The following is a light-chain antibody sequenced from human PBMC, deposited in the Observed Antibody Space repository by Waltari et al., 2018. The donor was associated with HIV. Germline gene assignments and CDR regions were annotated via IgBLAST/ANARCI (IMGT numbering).Light chain of an antibody. J-gene: IGLJ3*02. V-gene: IGLV2-14*01. CDR2: EVS. Sequence: QSALTQPASVSGSPGHSITISCTGTSSDVGGYNYVAWYQQHPGKAPKLILYEVSNRPSGVSNRFSGSKSGNTASLTISGLQAEDEADYYCSSYTSSSTLRVFGGGTKLTVL. CDR1: SSDVGGYNY. CDR3: SSYTSSSTLRV.